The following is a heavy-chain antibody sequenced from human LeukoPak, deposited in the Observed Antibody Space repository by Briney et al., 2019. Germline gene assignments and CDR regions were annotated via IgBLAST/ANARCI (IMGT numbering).Heavy chain of an antibody. CDR1: GFTFISYA. Sequence: GGSLRLSCAASGFTFISYAMGWVRQAPGNGLEWVAVISYDGSNKYYADSVKARFTLYRDNAKNSLYLQINSLRAEHTDVYYCARALSPAAMNAAGYWGQGTLVTVSS. J-gene: IGHJ4*02. V-gene: IGHV3-30*04. CDR2: ISYDGSNK. CDR3: ARALSPAAMNAAGY. D-gene: IGHD2-2*01.